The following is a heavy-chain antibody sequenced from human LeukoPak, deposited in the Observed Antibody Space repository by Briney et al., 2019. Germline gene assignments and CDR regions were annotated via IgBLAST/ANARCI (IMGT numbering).Heavy chain of an antibody. CDR1: GGSISSYY. J-gene: IGHJ3*02. V-gene: IGHV4-59*12. CDR2: IYYSGST. Sequence: PSETLSLTCTVSGGSISSYYWSWIRQPPGKGLEWIGYIYYSGSTNYNPSLKSRVTISVDTSKNQFSLKLSSVTAADTAVYYCARVMVAGYYGSGSYYPLYAFDIWGQGTMVTVSS. D-gene: IGHD3-10*01. CDR3: ARVMVAGYYGSGSYYPLYAFDI.